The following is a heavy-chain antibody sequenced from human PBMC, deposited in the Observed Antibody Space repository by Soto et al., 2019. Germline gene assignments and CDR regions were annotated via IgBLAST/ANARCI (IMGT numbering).Heavy chain of an antibody. V-gene: IGHV4-59*08. D-gene: IGHD2-15*01. CDR1: GGSMSSYY. CDR2: IYYTGTT. J-gene: IGHJ4*02. Sequence: SETLSLTCIVSGGSMSSYYWGWFRQPPGKGLEWIGYIYYTGTTTYHPSLKSRVTISIDTSRNQFSLKLNSVTAADTAVYYCARLGVSSKLLPFDYWGQGTLVTVSS. CDR3: ARLGVSSKLLPFDY.